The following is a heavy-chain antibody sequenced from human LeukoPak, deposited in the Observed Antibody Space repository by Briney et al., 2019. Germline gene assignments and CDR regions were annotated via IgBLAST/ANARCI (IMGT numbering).Heavy chain of an antibody. CDR2: ISSDSSYI. V-gene: IGHV3-21*01. Sequence: PGGSLRLSCAASGFTFSDYTMTWVRQAPGKGLEWVASISSDSSYIDYADSVKGRFTISRDNAKNSLYLQMNSLRAEDTAVYYCASNYDFWSGSDYWGQGTLVTVSS. CDR1: GFTFSDYT. D-gene: IGHD3-3*01. J-gene: IGHJ4*02. CDR3: ASNYDFWSGSDY.